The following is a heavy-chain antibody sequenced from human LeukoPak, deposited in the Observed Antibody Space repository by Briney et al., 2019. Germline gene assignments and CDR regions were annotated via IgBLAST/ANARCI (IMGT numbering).Heavy chain of an antibody. J-gene: IGHJ4*02. D-gene: IGHD6-19*01. CDR3: ARDGRFGSSGWYAPATPFDY. Sequence: GGSLRLSCAASGFTFSDFYMSWIRQAPGKGLEWVSYISSSGSTIYYADSVKGRFTISRDNAKNTLYLQMNSLRAEDTAVYYCARDGRFGSSGWYAPATPFDYWGQGTLVTVSS. CDR1: GFTFSDFY. V-gene: IGHV3-11*04. CDR2: ISSSGSTI.